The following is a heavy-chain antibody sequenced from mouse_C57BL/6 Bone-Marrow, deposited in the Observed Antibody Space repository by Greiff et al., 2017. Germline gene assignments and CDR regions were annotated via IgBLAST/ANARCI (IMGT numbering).Heavy chain of an antibody. Sequence: EVQLQQSGAELVRPGASVKLSCTASGFNIKDDYMHWVKQRPEQGLEWIGWIDPENGDTEYASKFQGKATLTADKSSSTAYMQLSSLTSEDSAVYFCARPYYYGSSYFAYWGQGTLVTVSA. J-gene: IGHJ3*01. CDR3: ARPYYYGSSYFAY. D-gene: IGHD1-1*01. CDR1: GFNIKDDY. CDR2: IDPENGDT. V-gene: IGHV14-4*01.